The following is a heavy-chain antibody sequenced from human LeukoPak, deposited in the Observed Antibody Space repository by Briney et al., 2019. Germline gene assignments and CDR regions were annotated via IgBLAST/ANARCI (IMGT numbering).Heavy chain of an antibody. J-gene: IGHJ3*01. CDR1: GYTFATYY. V-gene: IGHV1-46*01. CDR3: ARDPLSLLV. D-gene: IGHD2/OR15-2a*01. CDR2: INPSGGST. Sequence: GASVKVSCKASGYTFATYYLHWVRQAPGQGLEWMGMINPSGGSTTYAQKFQGRLTMTRDMSTTTVYMELSSLRSEDTALYYCARDPLSLLVWGQGTMVTVSS.